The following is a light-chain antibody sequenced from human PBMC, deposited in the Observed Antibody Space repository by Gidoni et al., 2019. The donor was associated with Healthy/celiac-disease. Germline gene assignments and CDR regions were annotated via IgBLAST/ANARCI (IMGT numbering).Light chain of an antibody. CDR1: SSDVGGYNS. V-gene: IGLV2-11*01. CDR3: CSYAGSYTYV. J-gene: IGLJ1*01. CDR2: DVS. Sequence: SAPPQPRPVAGSPGPSATISCTGTSSDVGGYNSVSWYQQHPGKAPKLMIYDVSKRPSGVPDRFSGSKSGNTASLTISGLQAEDEADYYCCSYAGSYTYVFGTGTKVTVL.